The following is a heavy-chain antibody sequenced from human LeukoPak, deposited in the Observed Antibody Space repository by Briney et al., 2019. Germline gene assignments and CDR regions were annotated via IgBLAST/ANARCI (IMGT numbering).Heavy chain of an antibody. D-gene: IGHD2-2*01. CDR1: GFTFSSYA. J-gene: IGHJ5*02. CDR2: ISGSGGST. Sequence: GGSLRLSCAASGFTFSSYAMSWVRQAPGKGLEWVSAISGSGGSTYYADSVKGRFTISRDNSKNTLYLQMNSLRAEDTAVYYCAKDGSRATLVVVGWFDPWGQGTLVTVSS. CDR3: AKDGSRATLVVVGWFDP. V-gene: IGHV3-23*01.